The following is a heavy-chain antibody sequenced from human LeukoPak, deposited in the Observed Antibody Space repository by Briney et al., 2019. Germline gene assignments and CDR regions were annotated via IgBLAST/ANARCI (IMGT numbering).Heavy chain of an antibody. CDR1: GFTFTNYW. Sequence: PGGSLRLSCAASGFTFTNYWMHWVRHGPGKGLVWVSGINGVGSSTTYADSVKGRFTISRDNSKNTLYLQMNSLRAEDTAVYYCALFQSPYYYYGMDVWGQGTTVTVSS. V-gene: IGHV3-74*01. CDR3: ALFQSPYYYYGMDV. CDR2: INGVGSST. J-gene: IGHJ6*02.